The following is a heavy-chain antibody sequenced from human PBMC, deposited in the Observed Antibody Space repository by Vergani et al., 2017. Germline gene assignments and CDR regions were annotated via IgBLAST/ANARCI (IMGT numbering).Heavy chain of an antibody. Sequence: QVQLQESGPGLVKPSETLSLTCTVSGGPISSYYWSWIRQPPGKGLEWIGYIYYSGSTNYNPSLKSRVTISVDTSKNQFSLKLSSVTAADTAVYYCARARGGWELPKFDYWGQGTLVTVSS. CDR2: IYYSGST. D-gene: IGHD1-26*01. V-gene: IGHV4-59*01. CDR3: ARARGGWELPKFDY. CDR1: GGPISSYY. J-gene: IGHJ4*02.